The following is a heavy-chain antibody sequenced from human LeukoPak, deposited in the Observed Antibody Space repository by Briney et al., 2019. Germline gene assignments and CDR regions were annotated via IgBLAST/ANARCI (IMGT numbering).Heavy chain of an antibody. CDR2: ISGSGGST. V-gene: IGHV3-23*01. CDR1: GFTFRNYA. CDR3: AKYPAAEGGY. D-gene: IGHD6-13*01. Sequence: GGSLRLSCAASGFTFRNYAMTWVRQAPGKGLEWVSAISGSGGSTYYADSVKGRFTISRDNSKNTLYLQMNSLRAEDTAVYYCAKYPAAEGGYWGQGTLVTVSS. J-gene: IGHJ4*02.